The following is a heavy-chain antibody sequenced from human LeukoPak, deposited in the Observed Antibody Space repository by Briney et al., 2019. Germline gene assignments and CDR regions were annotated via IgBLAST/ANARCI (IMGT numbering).Heavy chain of an antibody. CDR2: ISGSGGNT. J-gene: IGHJ4*02. V-gene: IGHV3-23*01. D-gene: IGHD1-26*01. CDR3: AKSLVRWAFDY. Sequence: GGSLRLSCAASGFTFSTYVVNWVRQAPGKGLEWVSAISGSGGNTYYADTVSGRFTISRDNSKNTLYLQMSSLRVEDTAVYYCAKSLVRWAFDYWGQGTLVTVSS. CDR1: GFTFSTYV.